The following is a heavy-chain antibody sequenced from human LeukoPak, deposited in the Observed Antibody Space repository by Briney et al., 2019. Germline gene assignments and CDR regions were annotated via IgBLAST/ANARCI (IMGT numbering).Heavy chain of an antibody. CDR3: ATGPYHDFWSGSLH. CDR2: ISGSGGST. V-gene: IGHV3-23*01. Sequence: GGSLRLSCAASGFTFSSYAMSWVRQAPGKGLEWVSSISGSGGSTYYADSVKGRFTISRDISKSTLYLQMHSLSAEDTAVYHCATGPYHDFWSGSLHWGQGTLVTVSS. J-gene: IGHJ4*02. CDR1: GFTFSSYA. D-gene: IGHD3-3*01.